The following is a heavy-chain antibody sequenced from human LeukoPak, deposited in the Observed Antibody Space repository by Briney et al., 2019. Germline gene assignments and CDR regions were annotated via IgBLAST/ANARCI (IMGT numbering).Heavy chain of an antibody. D-gene: IGHD6-6*01. CDR2: IHTDGSST. Sequence: GGSLRLSCAASGFTFSTYWMHWVRQAPGKGLVWVSRIHTDGSSTSYADSVKGRFTISRDNAKNTLYLQMNSLRAEDTAVYYCARVGGSSPGQGGYWGQGTLVTVSS. J-gene: IGHJ4*02. CDR3: ARVGGSSPGQGGY. CDR1: GFTFSTYW. V-gene: IGHV3-74*01.